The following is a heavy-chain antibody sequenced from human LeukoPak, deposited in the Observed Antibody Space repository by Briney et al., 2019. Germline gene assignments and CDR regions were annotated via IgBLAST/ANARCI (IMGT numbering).Heavy chain of an antibody. CDR1: GFTFDNSW. J-gene: IGHJ4*02. CDR2: ISPDGITT. V-gene: IGHV3-74*01. D-gene: IGHD4-17*01. CDR3: TRGSYGDYEY. Sequence: GGSLRLSCAASGFTFDNSWIHWVRQGPGRGLVWVSRISPDGITTNYADSVKGRFTISRDNAQNSLYLQMNSLRAEDTAVYYCTRGSYGDYEYWGQGTLVTVSS.